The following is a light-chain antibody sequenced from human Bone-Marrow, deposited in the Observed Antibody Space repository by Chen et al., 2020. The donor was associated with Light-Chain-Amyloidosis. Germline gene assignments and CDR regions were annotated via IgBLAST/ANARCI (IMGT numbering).Light chain of an antibody. CDR1: SGSVSTRHY. CDR3: RLARSPATWT. CDR2: TTN. Sequence: QTVVTQEPSLSVSPGGTVTLTCRLSSGSVSTRHYPTWYQQTPGQAPRTLIYTTNIRSSGVPDHFSGSLLANKAALTITGAQAEDESVYYCRLARSPATWTFGGGTKLTVL. V-gene: IGLV8-61*01. J-gene: IGLJ2*01.